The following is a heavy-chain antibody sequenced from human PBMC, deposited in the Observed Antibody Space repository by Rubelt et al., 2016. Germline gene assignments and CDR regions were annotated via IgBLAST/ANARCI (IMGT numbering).Heavy chain of an antibody. V-gene: IGHV3-15*01. Sequence: EVQLVESGGGLVQPGGSLRLSCAASGFTFTNAWMSWVRQAPGKGLVWVGHIKSKTDGGTTDYAAPVKGRLTISRDDSKNTLYLQMNSLETEDSAVYCCTTYRVPGIGAFDIWGQGTMVTVSS. CDR1: GFTFTNAW. D-gene: IGHD2-2*01. J-gene: IGHJ3*02. CDR3: TTYRVPGIGAFDI. CDR2: IKSKTDGGTT.